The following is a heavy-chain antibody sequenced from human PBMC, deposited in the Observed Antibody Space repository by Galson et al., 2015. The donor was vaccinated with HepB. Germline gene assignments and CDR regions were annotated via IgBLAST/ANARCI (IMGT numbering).Heavy chain of an antibody. CDR3: AKALLWFGELLSEDGMDV. CDR2: ISYDGSNK. Sequence: SLRLSCAASGFTFSSYGMHWVRQAPGKGLEWVAVISYDGSNKYYADSVKGRFTISRDNSKNTLYLQMNSLRAEDTAVYYCAKALLWFGELLSEDGMDVWGQGTTVTVSS. D-gene: IGHD3-10*01. V-gene: IGHV3-30*18. CDR1: GFTFSSYG. J-gene: IGHJ6*02.